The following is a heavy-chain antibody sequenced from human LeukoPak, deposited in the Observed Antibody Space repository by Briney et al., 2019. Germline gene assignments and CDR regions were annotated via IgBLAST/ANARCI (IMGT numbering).Heavy chain of an antibody. V-gene: IGHV3-30*18. Sequence: GGSLRLSCAASGFTFSSYWMSWVRQAPGKGLEWVALISDDGSNKYYADSAKGRFTISRDNSENTQYLEMNSLRVEDTAVYYCTNSRGQWLRGDFWGQGTLVTVSS. J-gene: IGHJ4*02. CDR1: GFTFSSYW. CDR2: ISDDGSNK. CDR3: TNSRGQWLRGDF. D-gene: IGHD6-19*01.